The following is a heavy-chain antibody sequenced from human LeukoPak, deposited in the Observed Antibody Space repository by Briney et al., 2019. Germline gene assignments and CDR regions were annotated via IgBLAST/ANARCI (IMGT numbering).Heavy chain of an antibody. CDR3: AKAHLPDYYYMDV. Sequence: GGSLRLSCAASGFTFSSHWMHWVRQVPGEGLVWVSSIDSDGSTTNYADSVKGRFTISRDNSRNTLHLQMNSLRAEDTALYYCAKAHLPDYYYMDVWGKGTTATVSS. CDR1: GFTFSSHW. CDR2: IDSDGSTT. J-gene: IGHJ6*03. V-gene: IGHV3-74*01.